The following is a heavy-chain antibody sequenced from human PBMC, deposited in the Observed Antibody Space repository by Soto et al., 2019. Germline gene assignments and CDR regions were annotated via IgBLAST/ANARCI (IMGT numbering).Heavy chain of an antibody. CDR3: VKGRGSYFVYFGLDV. D-gene: IGHD1-26*01. J-gene: IGHJ6*02. V-gene: IGHV3-9*01. CDR1: GFTFDDYA. CDR2: IDRHGGST. Sequence: EVQLVESGGGLVQPGRSLRLSCVASGFTFDDYAMHWVRQIPGKGLEWVSSIDRHGGSTAYADSVKGRFTISRDNARNSLYLEMNSLRPEDTALYYCVKGRGSYFVYFGLDVWGQVTTVTVSS.